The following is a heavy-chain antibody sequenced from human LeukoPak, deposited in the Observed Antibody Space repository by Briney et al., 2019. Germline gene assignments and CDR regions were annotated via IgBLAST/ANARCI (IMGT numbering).Heavy chain of an antibody. Sequence: TSETLSLTCTVSGGSISSYYWSWIRQPAGKALEWIGRIYISGSTNYNPSLKSRVTMSVDTSKNQFSLKLSSLTAADTAVYYCARGATHRDGYNWEYWGQGTLVTVSS. J-gene: IGHJ4*02. CDR2: IYISGST. CDR1: GGSISSYY. D-gene: IGHD5-24*01. V-gene: IGHV4-4*07. CDR3: ARGATHRDGYNWEY.